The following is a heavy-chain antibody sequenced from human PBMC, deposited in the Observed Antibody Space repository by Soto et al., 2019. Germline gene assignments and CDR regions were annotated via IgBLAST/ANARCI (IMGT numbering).Heavy chain of an antibody. Sequence: QDQLVQSGVEVKKPGASVKVSCKASGYSFTNYGITWVRQAPGQGFEWMGWISAYNGNTNYAQKFQGRVTMTTDASTSTAYLEFRSLRSDDTALYYCARDRGVAPPVAGNTHYYYYMDVWGKGTTVTVSS. CDR3: ARDRGVAPPVAGNTHYYYYMDV. J-gene: IGHJ6*03. D-gene: IGHD6-19*01. CDR2: ISAYNGNT. CDR1: GYSFTNYG. V-gene: IGHV1-18*01.